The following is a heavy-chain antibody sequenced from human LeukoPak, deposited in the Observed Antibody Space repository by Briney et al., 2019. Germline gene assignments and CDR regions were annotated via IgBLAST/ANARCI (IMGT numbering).Heavy chain of an antibody. CDR3: ARGFADYYYYMDV. Sequence: SETLSLTCAVSGYSISSGYYWGWIRQPPGKGLEWIGSTYHSGSTCYNPSLKSRVTISVDTSKNQFSLKLSSVTAADTAVYYCARGFADYYYYMDVWGKGTTVTVSS. V-gene: IGHV4-38-2*01. CDR2: TYHSGST. J-gene: IGHJ6*03. CDR1: GYSISSGYY.